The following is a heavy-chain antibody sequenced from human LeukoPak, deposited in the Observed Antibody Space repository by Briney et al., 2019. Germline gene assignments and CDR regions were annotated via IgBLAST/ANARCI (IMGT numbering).Heavy chain of an antibody. CDR1: GFTFSSYG. V-gene: IGHV3-30*02. Sequence: TGRSLRFSCAAAGFTFSSYGMHWVRQAPGKGLEWVAFIRYDGSKEYYADSVKGRFTISRDNSKNTLYLQMNSLKTEDTAVYYCAKDSRYYYVDYWGQGTLVTVSS. J-gene: IGHJ4*02. CDR3: AKDSRYYYVDY. CDR2: IRYDGSKE. D-gene: IGHD1-14*01.